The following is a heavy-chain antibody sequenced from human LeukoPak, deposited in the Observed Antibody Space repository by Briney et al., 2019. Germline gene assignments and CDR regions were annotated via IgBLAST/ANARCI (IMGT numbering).Heavy chain of an antibody. CDR3: AKAESSSWYFDY. Sequence: GGSLRLSCAASGFTFSSYAMSRVRQAPGKGLEWVSAISGSGGSTCYADSVKGRFTISRDNSKNTLYLQMNSLRAEDTAVYYCAKAESSSWYFDYWGQGTLVTVSS. V-gene: IGHV3-23*01. CDR2: ISGSGGST. D-gene: IGHD6-13*01. J-gene: IGHJ4*02. CDR1: GFTFSSYA.